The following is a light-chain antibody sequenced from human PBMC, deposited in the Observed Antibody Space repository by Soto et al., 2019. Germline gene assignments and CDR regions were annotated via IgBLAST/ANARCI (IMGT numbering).Light chain of an antibody. CDR1: QSISSY. CDR2: AAS. V-gene: IGKV1-39*01. CDR3: QQSYSTPRP. J-gene: IGKJ1*01. Sequence: DIQMTQSPSSLSASVGDRVTITCRASQSISSYLNWYQQKPGKAPKLLIYAASSLQIGVPSRFSGSGSGTDFTLTISSLQPEDFATYYCQQSYSTPRPYGQGTKVEIK.